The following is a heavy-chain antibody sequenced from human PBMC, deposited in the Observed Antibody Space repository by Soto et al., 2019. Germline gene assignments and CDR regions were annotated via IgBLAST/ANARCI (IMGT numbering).Heavy chain of an antibody. J-gene: IGHJ3*02. CDR2: INAGNGNT. CDR3: ARDRINIVGATTVGDAFDI. V-gene: IGHV1-3*01. D-gene: IGHD1-26*01. CDR1: GYTFTSYA. Sequence: ASVKVSCKASGYTFTSYAMHWVRQAPGQRLEWMGWINAGNGNTKYSQKFQGRVTITRDTSASTAYMELSSLRSEDTAVYYCARDRINIVGATTVGDAFDIWAQGTMVPVSS.